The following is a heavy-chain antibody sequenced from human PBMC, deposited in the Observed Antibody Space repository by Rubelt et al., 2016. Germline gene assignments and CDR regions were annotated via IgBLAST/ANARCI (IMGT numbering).Heavy chain of an antibody. Sequence: EVQLVQSGAEVKKPGESLRISCKGSGYNFTTYWISWVRQTPGKGLEWMGRIDPSDSYINYSPSVRAHVTIPADKSISTAYLQWGSLKASDTAMYYCGRGNSWYPLWGQGTLVTVSS. CDR1: GYNFTTYW. CDR3: GRGNSWYPL. V-gene: IGHV5-10-1*03. CDR2: IDPSDSYI. D-gene: IGHD6-13*01. J-gene: IGHJ4*02.